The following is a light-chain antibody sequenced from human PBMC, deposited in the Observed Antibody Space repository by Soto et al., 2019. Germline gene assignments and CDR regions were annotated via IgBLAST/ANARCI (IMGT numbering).Light chain of an antibody. CDR3: QQYGRSPPWT. J-gene: IGKJ1*01. Sequence: EIVLTQSPGTLSLSLGERATLSCRASQTISRSYLAWYQQKPGQPPRLLFYGASNRATGIPDRFSGSGSGTDFILMISRLEPEDFVVYYCQQYGRSPPWTFGQGTKVDIK. V-gene: IGKV3-20*01. CDR1: QTISRSY. CDR2: GAS.